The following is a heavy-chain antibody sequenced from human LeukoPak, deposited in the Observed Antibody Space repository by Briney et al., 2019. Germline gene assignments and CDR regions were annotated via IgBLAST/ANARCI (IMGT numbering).Heavy chain of an antibody. CDR2: INPKNGDT. CDR1: GYTFDDEY. V-gene: IGHV1-2*02. J-gene: IGHJ5*02. D-gene: IGHD5-12*01. Sequence: ASVKVSCTASGYTFDDEYIHWVRQAPGLGPEWMGWINPKNGDTNYAQKFQGRVTMTRDTSISTAYMELRRLKSDDSAVYYCAGRVQKLVATSWFDPWGQGTLVTVSS. CDR3: AGRVQKLVATSWFDP.